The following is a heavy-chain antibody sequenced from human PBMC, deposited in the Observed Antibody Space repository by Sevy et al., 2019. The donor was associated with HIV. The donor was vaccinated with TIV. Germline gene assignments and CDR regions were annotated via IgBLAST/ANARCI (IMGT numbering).Heavy chain of an antibody. Sequence: GGSLRLSCAASGFSFNSYWMHWVRQAPGKGLEWVSYISDDATGTNYADSVKGRFTISRDNAKNTLYLQMNSLRADDTALYYGHAASQGSWGQGTLVTVSS. CDR1: GFSFNSYW. CDR2: ISDDATGT. J-gene: IGHJ5*02. D-gene: IGHD6-25*01. V-gene: IGHV3-74*01. CDR3: HAASQGS.